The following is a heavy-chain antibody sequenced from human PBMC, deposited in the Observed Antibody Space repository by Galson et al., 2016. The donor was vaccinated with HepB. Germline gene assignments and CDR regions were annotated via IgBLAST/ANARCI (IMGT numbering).Heavy chain of an antibody. Sequence: PALVKPTQTLTLTCTFSGFLLSTSGMCVSWVRQPPGKALEWLARIDWADDKYYSTSLKTRLTISKDTSKNQVVLTMTNMDPVDTATYYCARHYCGGPNWFDPWGQGTLVTVSS. D-gene: IGHD2-21*01. CDR1: GFLLSTSGMC. CDR3: ARHYCGGPNWFDP. CDR2: IDWADDK. J-gene: IGHJ5*02. V-gene: IGHV2-70*11.